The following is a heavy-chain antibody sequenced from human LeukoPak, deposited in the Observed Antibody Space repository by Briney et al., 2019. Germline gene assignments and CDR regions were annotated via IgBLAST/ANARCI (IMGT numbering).Heavy chain of an antibody. V-gene: IGHV3-9*01. D-gene: IGHD3-22*01. CDR1: GFTFDDYA. CDR2: ISWNSGSI. Sequence: PGGSLRLSCAASGFTFDDYAMHWVRQAPGKGLEWVSGISWNSGSIGYADSVKGRFTISRDNAKNSLYLQMNSLRAEDTALYYCAKDISSGGSYDAFDIWGQGTMVTVSS. J-gene: IGHJ3*02. CDR3: AKDISSGGSYDAFDI.